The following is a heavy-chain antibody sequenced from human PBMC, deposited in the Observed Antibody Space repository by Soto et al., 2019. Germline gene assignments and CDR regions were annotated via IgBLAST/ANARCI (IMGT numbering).Heavy chain of an antibody. Sequence: PSETLSLTCTVSGGSISSYYWSWIRQPPGKGLEWIGYIYYSGSTNYNPSLKSRVTISVDTSKNQFSLKLSSVTAADTAVYYCAREGFDYGDDYWGQGTLVTVSS. J-gene: IGHJ4*02. D-gene: IGHD4-17*01. CDR3: AREGFDYGDDY. V-gene: IGHV4-59*01. CDR2: IYYSGST. CDR1: GGSISSYY.